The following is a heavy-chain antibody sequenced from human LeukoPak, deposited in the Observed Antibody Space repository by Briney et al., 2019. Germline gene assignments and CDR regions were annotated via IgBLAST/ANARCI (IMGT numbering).Heavy chain of an antibody. J-gene: IGHJ3*02. CDR3: ARGEYYYDSSGYYYSAFDI. CDR2: IYHSGST. Sequence: PAETLSLTCTVSGDSISTYYWNWIRQPPGKGLEWIGYIYHSGSTNYNPSLKSRVTISVDTSKNQFSLKLSSVTAADTAVYYCARGEYYYDSSGYYYSAFDIWGQGTMVTVSS. CDR1: GDSISTYY. D-gene: IGHD3-22*01. V-gene: IGHV4-59*01.